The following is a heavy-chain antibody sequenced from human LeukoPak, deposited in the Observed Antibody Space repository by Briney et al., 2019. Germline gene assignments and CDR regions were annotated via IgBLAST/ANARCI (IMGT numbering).Heavy chain of an antibody. CDR3: ASTNCSSAGCYGANWFDP. J-gene: IGHJ5*02. V-gene: IGHV4-30-4*08. D-gene: IGHD2-2*01. Sequence: SQTPSLTCTVSGGSISSGDYYWSWIRQPPGKGLEWIGYIYYSGNTFHYNPSLKGRVNISVDTSKNQFSLRLSSVTAVDTAVYYCASTNCSSAGCYGANWFDPWGQGTLVTVSS. CDR1: GGSISSGDYY. CDR2: IYYSGNT.